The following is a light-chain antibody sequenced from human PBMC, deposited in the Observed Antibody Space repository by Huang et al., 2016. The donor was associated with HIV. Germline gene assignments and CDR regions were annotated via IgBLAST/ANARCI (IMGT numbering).Light chain of an antibody. V-gene: IGKV3-20*01. CDR1: QSVSSTD. CDR3: QQYGSSPTA. Sequence: EIVLTQSPGTLSLSPGERATLSCRASQSVSSTDLAWYQQKPGQAPRLLIYGASSRATGIPDRVSGSGSGTDFTLTISRLEPEDFAVYYCQQYGSSPTAFGQGTKVEIK. J-gene: IGKJ1*01. CDR2: GAS.